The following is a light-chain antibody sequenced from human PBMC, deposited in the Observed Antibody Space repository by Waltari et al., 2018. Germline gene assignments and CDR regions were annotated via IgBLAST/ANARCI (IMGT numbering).Light chain of an antibody. CDR3: QQYNNWPRT. CDR1: QSVSSN. Sequence: EIVMTQSLATLSVSPGERATLYCRASQSVSSNLAWYHQRPGQAPRLLIYGASTRATGIPARFSGSGSGTEFTLLISSMQSEDFAVYYCQQYNNWPRTFGQGTKVEIK. V-gene: IGKV3-15*01. J-gene: IGKJ1*01. CDR2: GAS.